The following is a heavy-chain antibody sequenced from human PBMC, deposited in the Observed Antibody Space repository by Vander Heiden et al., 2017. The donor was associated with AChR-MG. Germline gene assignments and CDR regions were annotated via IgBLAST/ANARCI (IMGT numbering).Heavy chain of an antibody. CDR1: GYTFSNYG. CDR2: INGYNGHT. D-gene: IGHD2-8*01. J-gene: IGHJ3*02. Sequence: QVQLVQSGAEVKKTGASVKVSCKASGYTFSNYGISWVRQAPGQGLEWMAWINGYNGHTKYLQNLHGRVTMTTDTSTTTAYLELRSLRADDTAVYYCARQSRVNAIGNDDAFDIWGQGTMVTVSS. V-gene: IGHV1-18*01. CDR3: ARQSRVNAIGNDDAFDI.